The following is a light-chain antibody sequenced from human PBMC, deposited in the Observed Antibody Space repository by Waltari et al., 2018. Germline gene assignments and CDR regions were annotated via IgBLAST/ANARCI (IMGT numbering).Light chain of an antibody. V-gene: IGKV1-39*01. CDR2: GAS. CDR1: QTITNY. J-gene: IGKJ1*01. CDR3: QQTYITPRT. Sequence: DIQMTQLPTSLSASVEDRVTITCRASQTITNYLNWYQQKSGKAPRLLIYGASNLQGGVPSRFRGSGSGTDFTLTISNLQPEDFATYYCQQTYITPRTFGQGTKVEIK.